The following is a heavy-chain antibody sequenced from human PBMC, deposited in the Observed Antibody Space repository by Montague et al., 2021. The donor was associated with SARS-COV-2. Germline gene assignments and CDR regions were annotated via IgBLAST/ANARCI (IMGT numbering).Heavy chain of an antibody. CDR1: GGSIRTSDYY. J-gene: IGHJ4*02. V-gene: IGHV4-39*01. Sequence: SETLSLTCTVSGGSIRTSDYYWGWIRQPPGKGLEWIGTIDCSGYTYYNPSLKSRVTISLDTSKNQFYLRLNSVTAADTAVYYCVSPSMILVLWGQGTLVTVSS. CDR2: IDCSGYT. D-gene: IGHD3-22*01. CDR3: VSPSMILVL.